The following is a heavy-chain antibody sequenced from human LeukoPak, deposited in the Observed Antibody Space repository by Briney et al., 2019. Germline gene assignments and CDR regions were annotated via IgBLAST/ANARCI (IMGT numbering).Heavy chain of an antibody. Sequence: GASVKVSCKASGYTFTGYYMHWVRLAPGQGLEWMGWINPNSGGTNYAQKFQGRVTMTRDTSISTAYMELSRLRSDDTAVYYCARGPRLLRGWFDPWGQGTLVTVSS. CDR2: INPNSGGT. CDR3: ARGPRLLRGWFDP. D-gene: IGHD2/OR15-2a*01. CDR1: GYTFTGYY. J-gene: IGHJ5*02. V-gene: IGHV1-2*02.